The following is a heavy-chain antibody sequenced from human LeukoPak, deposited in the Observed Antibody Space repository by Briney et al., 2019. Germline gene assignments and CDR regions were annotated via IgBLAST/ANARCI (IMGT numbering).Heavy chain of an antibody. CDR3: ARAKGLAAASEYFQH. CDR2: INPNSGGT. Sequence: ASVQVSCKASGYTFTGYYMHWVRQAPGQGLEWMGRINPNSGGTNYAQKFQGRVTMTRDTSISTAYMELSRLRSDDTAVYYCARAKGLAAASEYFQHWGQGTLVTVSS. V-gene: IGHV1-2*06. D-gene: IGHD6-13*01. J-gene: IGHJ1*01. CDR1: GYTFTGYY.